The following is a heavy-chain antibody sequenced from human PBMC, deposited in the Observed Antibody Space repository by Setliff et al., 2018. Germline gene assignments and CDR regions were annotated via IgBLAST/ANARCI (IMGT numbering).Heavy chain of an antibody. CDR1: GDSFSSSSSYY. J-gene: IGHJ5*02. CDR2: IFNSGST. CDR3: ARHVLGQQLVYNWFDP. V-gene: IGHV4-39*01. Sequence: SETLSLTCTAPGDSFSSSSSYYWGWIRQPPGKGLEWIGTIFNSGSTFYSPSLKSRVTMSVDTSKNQFSLKIYSMTAADTAVYYCARHVLGQQLVYNWFDPWGQGTLVTVSS. D-gene: IGHD6-13*01.